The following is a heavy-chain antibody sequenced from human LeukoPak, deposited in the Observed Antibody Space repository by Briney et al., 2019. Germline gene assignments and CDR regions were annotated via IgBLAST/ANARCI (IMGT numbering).Heavy chain of an antibody. CDR2: ISGSGGST. V-gene: IGHV3-23*01. CDR3: AKDDTMRVVVIISFDY. D-gene: IGHD3-22*01. J-gene: IGHJ4*02. Sequence: PGGSLRLSCAASGFTFSSYAMSWVRQAPGKGLEWVSAISGSGGSTYYADSVKGRFTISRDNSKNTLYLQMNSLRAEDTAVYYCAKDDTMRVVVIISFDYWGQGTLVTVSS. CDR1: GFTFSSYA.